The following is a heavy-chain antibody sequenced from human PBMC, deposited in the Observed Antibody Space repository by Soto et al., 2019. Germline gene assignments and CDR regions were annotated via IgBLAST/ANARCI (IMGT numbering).Heavy chain of an antibody. J-gene: IGHJ5*02. V-gene: IGHV3-23*01. Sequence: GGSLRLSCAASGFTFSSYAMSWVRQAPGKGLERVSAISGSGGSTYYADSVKGRFTISRDNSKNTLYLQMNSLRAEDTAVYYCAKAYGSGSYYPPVNWFDPWGQGTLVTVSS. CDR2: ISGSGGST. CDR1: GFTFSSYA. D-gene: IGHD3-10*01. CDR3: AKAYGSGSYYPPVNWFDP.